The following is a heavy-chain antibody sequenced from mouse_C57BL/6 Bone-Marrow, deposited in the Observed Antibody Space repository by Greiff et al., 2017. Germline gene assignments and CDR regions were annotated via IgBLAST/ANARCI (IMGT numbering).Heavy chain of an antibody. J-gene: IGHJ1*03. CDR3: ARRFDV. V-gene: IGHV3-6*01. Sequence: EVQLMESGPGLVKPSQSLSLTCSVTGYSITSGYYWNWIRQFPGNKLEWMGYISYDGSNNYNPSLKNRISITRDTSKNQFFLKLNSVTTEDTATYYCARRFDVWGTGTTVTVSS. CDR2: ISYDGSN. CDR1: GYSITSGYY.